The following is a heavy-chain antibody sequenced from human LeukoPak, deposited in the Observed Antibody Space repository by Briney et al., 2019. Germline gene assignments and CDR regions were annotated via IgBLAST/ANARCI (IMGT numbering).Heavy chain of an antibody. CDR2: IKEDGTEK. J-gene: IGHJ4*02. CDR3: ARGRFSYDSSGYSSFYY. CDR1: GVTFSSYW. Sequence: GGSLRLSCAASGVTFSSYWMSWVRQAPGKGLEWVANIKEDGTEKYYVDSVKGRFTISRDNAKNSLYLQMNSLRAEDTAVYYCARGRFSYDSSGYSSFYYWGQGTLVTVSS. D-gene: IGHD3-22*01. V-gene: IGHV3-7*01.